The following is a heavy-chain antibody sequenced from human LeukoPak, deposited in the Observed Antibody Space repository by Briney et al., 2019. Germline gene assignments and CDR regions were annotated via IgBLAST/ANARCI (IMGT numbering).Heavy chain of an antibody. Sequence: SETLSLTCAVYGGSFSGYYWSWIRQPPGKGLEWIGEINRSGSTNYNPSLKSRVTISVDTSKNQFSLKLSSVTAADTAVYYCARVMDYYDSSGFDYWGQGTLVTVSS. CDR2: INRSGST. J-gene: IGHJ4*02. CDR3: ARVMDYYDSSGFDY. V-gene: IGHV4-34*01. CDR1: GGSFSGYY. D-gene: IGHD3-22*01.